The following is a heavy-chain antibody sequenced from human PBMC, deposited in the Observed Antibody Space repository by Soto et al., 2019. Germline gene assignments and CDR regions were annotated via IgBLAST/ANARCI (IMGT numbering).Heavy chain of an antibody. D-gene: IGHD6-19*01. CDR3: ARLSGVESSSFDY. J-gene: IGHJ4*02. V-gene: IGHV3-30-3*01. CDR1: EFTFSSYA. CDR2: ISYDGSNK. Sequence: QVQLVESGGGVVQPGRSLRLSCAASEFTFSSYAMHWFRQATGKGLEWVAVISYDGSNKYYSDSVKGRFPISRDNSKNTLYLQMNSLRADDTAVYDCARLSGVESSSFDYWCQGTMVTVSS.